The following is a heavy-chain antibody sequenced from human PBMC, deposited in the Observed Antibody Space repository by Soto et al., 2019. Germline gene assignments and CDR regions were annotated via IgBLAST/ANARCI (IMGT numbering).Heavy chain of an antibody. CDR3: AREKQQLVRGNWFDP. CDR1: GGTFSSYA. CDR2: IIPIFGTA. J-gene: IGHJ5*02. D-gene: IGHD6-13*01. Sequence: SVKVSCKASGGTFSSYAISWVRQAPGQGLEWMGGIIPIFGTANYAQKFQGRVTITADESTSTAYMELSSLRSEDTAVYYCAREKQQLVRGNWFDPWGQGTLVTVSS. V-gene: IGHV1-69*13.